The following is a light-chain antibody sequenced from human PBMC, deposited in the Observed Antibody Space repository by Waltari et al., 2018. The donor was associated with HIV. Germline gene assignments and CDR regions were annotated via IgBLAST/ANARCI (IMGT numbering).Light chain of an antibody. J-gene: IGLJ2*01. V-gene: IGLV3-1*01. Sequence: SYHLTQPPSVSVSPGQTASITFSGPQLGYHYACWYQQKPGQSPVLVIYQDTKRPSGIPERFSGSHSGNTATLTVSGTQAMDEADYYCQAWDSSTVLFGGGTTLTVL. CDR2: QDT. CDR3: QAWDSSTVL. CDR1: QLGYHY.